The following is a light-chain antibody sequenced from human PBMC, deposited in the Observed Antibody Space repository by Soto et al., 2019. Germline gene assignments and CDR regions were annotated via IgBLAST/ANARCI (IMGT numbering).Light chain of an antibody. J-gene: IGLJ2*01. Sequence: QSALTQPASVSGSPGQSITISCTGTSSDVGGYNSVSWYQQHPGKAPKLMIYDVSHRPSGVSNRFSGSKSGNTASLTISGLQAEDEADYYCSSYTSSSTVAFGGGTKLTVL. CDR3: SSYTSSSTVA. CDR2: DVS. V-gene: IGLV2-14*03. CDR1: SSDVGGYNS.